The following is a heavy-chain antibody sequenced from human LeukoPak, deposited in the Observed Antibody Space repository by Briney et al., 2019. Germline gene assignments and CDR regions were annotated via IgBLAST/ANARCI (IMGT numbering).Heavy chain of an antibody. CDR2: IYYSGST. Sequence: PSETLSLTCTVSGGSISSSRYYWGWIRHPPGKGLEWIGSIYYSGSTYYNPSLKSRVTISVDTSKNQFSLKLRSVTAADTAVYYCARGVSTRTDYWGQGTLVTVSS. J-gene: IGHJ4*02. D-gene: IGHD2/OR15-2a*01. CDR1: GGSISSSRYY. CDR3: ARGVSTRTDY. V-gene: IGHV4-39*07.